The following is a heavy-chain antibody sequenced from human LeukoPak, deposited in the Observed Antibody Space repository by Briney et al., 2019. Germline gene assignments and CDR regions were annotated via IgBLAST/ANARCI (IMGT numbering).Heavy chain of an antibody. D-gene: IGHD3-16*01. V-gene: IGHV1-18*01. CDR1: GYTFTSYG. J-gene: IGHJ5*02. CDR3: ARADYANNWFDP. CDR2: ITAYNGNT. Sequence: ASVKVSCKASGYTFTSYGSSWVRQAPGQGLEWMGCITAYNGNTNYAQKLQGRVTMTTDTSTSTAYMEVRSLRSDDTAVYYCARADYANNWFDPWGQGTLVTVSS.